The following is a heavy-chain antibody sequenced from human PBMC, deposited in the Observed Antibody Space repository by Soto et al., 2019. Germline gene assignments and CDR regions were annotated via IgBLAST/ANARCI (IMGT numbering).Heavy chain of an antibody. CDR1: GGSFSGYY. V-gene: IGHV4-34*01. CDR3: ARVLGYSSGWSPISSGYDAFDI. CDR2: INHSGST. D-gene: IGHD6-19*01. J-gene: IGHJ3*02. Sequence: SETLSLTCAVSGGSFSGYYWSWIRQPPGKGLEWIGEINHSGSTNYNPSLKSRVTISVDTSKNQFSLKLSSVTAADTAVYYCARVLGYSSGWSPISSGYDAFDIWGQGTMVTVSS.